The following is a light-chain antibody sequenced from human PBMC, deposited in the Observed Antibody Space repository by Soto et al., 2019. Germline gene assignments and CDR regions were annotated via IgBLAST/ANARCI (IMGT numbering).Light chain of an antibody. V-gene: IGLV2-23*02. CDR2: EVS. J-gene: IGLJ1*01. Sequence: QSVLTQPASVSGSPGQSITISCTRTSSDVGSYNFVSWYQQHPGEVPKVMIYEVSKRPSGVSDRFSGSKSGNTASLTIFGLQAEEEADYYCCADAGRSTYVFGTGTKVTVL. CDR1: SSDVGSYNF. CDR3: CADAGRSTYV.